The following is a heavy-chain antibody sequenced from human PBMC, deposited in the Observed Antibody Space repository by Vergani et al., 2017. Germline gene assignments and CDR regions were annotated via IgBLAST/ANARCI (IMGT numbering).Heavy chain of an antibody. V-gene: IGHV4-59*01. CDR3: ARGDGGYCSGGSCYRNWFDP. Sequence: QVQLQESGPGLVKPSETLSLTCTVSGGPISSYYWSWIRQPPGKGLVWIGYIFYSGSTNYNPPLKSRVTISVDTSKNQFSLKLSSVTAADTAVYYCARGDGGYCSGGSCYRNWFDPWGQGTLVTVSS. J-gene: IGHJ5*02. CDR1: GGPISSYY. D-gene: IGHD2-15*01. CDR2: IFYSGST.